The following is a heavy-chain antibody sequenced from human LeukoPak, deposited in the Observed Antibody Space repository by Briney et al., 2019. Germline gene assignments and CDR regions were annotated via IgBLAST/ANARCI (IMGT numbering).Heavy chain of an antibody. J-gene: IGHJ5*02. CDR1: GGSISSYY. CDR3: ARGGSGWFYNWFDP. V-gene: IGHV4-59*01. Sequence: SETLSLTCTVSGGSISSYYWSWIRQPPGKGLEWIGYIYYSGSTNYNPPLKSRVTISVDTSKNQFSLKLSSVTAADTAVYYCARGGSGWFYNWFDPWGQGALVTVSS. D-gene: IGHD6-19*01. CDR2: IYYSGST.